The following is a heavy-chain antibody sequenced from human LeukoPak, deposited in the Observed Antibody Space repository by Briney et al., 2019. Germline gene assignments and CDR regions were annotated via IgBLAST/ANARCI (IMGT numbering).Heavy chain of an antibody. CDR3: ARLTTVAATQ. J-gene: IGHJ4*02. CDR1: GFTFSSYA. Sequence: GSLRLSCAASGFTFSSYAMSWVRQPPGKGLEWIGSIYYSGSTYYNPSLKSRVTISVDTSKSQFSLKLSSVTAADTAVYYCARLTTVAATQWGQGTLVTVSS. CDR2: IYYSGST. V-gene: IGHV4-38-2*01. D-gene: IGHD2-15*01.